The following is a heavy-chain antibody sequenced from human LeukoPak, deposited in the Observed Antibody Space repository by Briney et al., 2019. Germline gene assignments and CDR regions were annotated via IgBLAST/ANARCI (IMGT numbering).Heavy chain of an antibody. V-gene: IGHV3-9*01. CDR3: AKDINYDSSGYFDY. Sequence: GGSLRLSCGVFGFTFSRYAMHWVRQAPGKGLEWVSGISWNSGSIGYADSVKGRFTISRDNAKNSLYLQMNSLRAEDTALYYCAKDINYDSSGYFDYWGQGTLVTVSS. CDR1: GFTFSRYA. CDR2: ISWNSGSI. J-gene: IGHJ4*02. D-gene: IGHD3-22*01.